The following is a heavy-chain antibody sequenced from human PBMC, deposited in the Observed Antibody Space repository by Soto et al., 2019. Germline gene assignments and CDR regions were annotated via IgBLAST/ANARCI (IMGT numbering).Heavy chain of an antibody. CDR3: ARGPPLLW. V-gene: IGHV4-34*01. CDR2: VNHGGTS. D-gene: IGHD2-21*01. Sequence: PSETLSLTCAVHGGSFSGYYWDWIRQPPGKGLEWIGEVNHGGTSNYNPSLKSRAIISVDTSKNQFSLKLSSVTAADTALYFCARGPPLLWWSQGTLVTVSS. J-gene: IGHJ4*02. CDR1: GGSFSGYY.